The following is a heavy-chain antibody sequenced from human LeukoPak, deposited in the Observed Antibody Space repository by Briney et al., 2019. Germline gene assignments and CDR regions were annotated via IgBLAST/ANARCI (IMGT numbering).Heavy chain of an antibody. CDR1: GYSFTSYW. D-gene: IGHD3-22*01. J-gene: IGHJ4*02. CDR3: ARRPYYYDSSGYYFDY. V-gene: IGHV5-51*03. CDR2: IYPGASDT. Sequence: GESLKISCKGSGYSFTSYWIGWVRQMPGKGLEWMGIIYPGASDTRYSPSFQGQVAISADKSISTAYLQWSSLKASDTAMYYSARRPYYYDSSGYYFDYWGQGTLVTVSS.